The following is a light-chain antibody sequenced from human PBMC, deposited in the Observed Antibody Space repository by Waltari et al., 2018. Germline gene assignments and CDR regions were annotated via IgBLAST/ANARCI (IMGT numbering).Light chain of an antibody. CDR3: AAWDDSLSGHVV. CDR1: SSNIGSTY. Sequence: QSVLTQPPSASGTPGQRVIIPCSGSSSNIGSTYVYWYPQGPGTAPKLLIYKNNQRPSGVPDRFSGSKSGTSASLAISGLRSEDEADYYCAAWDDSLSGHVVFGGGTKLTAL. V-gene: IGLV1-47*01. J-gene: IGLJ2*01. CDR2: KNN.